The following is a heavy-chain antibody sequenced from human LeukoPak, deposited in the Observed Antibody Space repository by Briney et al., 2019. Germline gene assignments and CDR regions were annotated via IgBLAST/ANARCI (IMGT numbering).Heavy chain of an antibody. CDR3: ARDGMDYYYYGMDV. D-gene: IGHD1-26*01. Sequence: PGGSLRLSCAASGFTFSDYYMSWIRQAPGKGLEWVSYISSSGSTIYYADSVKGRFTISRDNAKNSLYLQMNGLRAEDTAVYYCARDGMDYYYYGMDVWGQGTTVTVSS. CDR2: ISSSGSTI. V-gene: IGHV3-11*01. J-gene: IGHJ6*02. CDR1: GFTFSDYY.